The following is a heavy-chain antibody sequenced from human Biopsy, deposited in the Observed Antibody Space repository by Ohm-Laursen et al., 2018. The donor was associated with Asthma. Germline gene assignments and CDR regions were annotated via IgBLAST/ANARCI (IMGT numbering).Heavy chain of an antibody. CDR3: VRGSSSWHHGPFHYYYGLDV. V-gene: IGHV4-39*01. CDR2: IYYSGTT. Sequence: PSETLSLTCSLSSGSGGYMRSGNYYWGWIRQPPGKGLEWIGSIYYSGTTYYTPSLESRVTVSADTSKNLFSLKLTSVTAADTAVYYCVRGSSSWHHGPFHYYYGLDVWGQGTTATVSS. D-gene: IGHD6-13*01. CDR1: SGSGGYMRSGNYY. J-gene: IGHJ6*02.